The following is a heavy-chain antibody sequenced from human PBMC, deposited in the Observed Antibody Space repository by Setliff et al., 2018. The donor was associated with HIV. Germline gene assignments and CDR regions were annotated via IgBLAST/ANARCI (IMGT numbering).Heavy chain of an antibody. D-gene: IGHD3-3*01. CDR1: GYTFTTYA. Sequence: ASVKVSCKASGYTFTTYAMNWVRQAPGQGPEWMGWINTNTGNPTYAQGFTGRFVFSLDTSVSTAYLQLSSLKAEDTAVYYCARNYYDVWSLSFGGWFDPWGQGTLVTVSS. V-gene: IGHV7-4-1*02. J-gene: IGHJ5*02. CDR2: INTNTGNP. CDR3: ARNYYDVWSLSFGGWFDP.